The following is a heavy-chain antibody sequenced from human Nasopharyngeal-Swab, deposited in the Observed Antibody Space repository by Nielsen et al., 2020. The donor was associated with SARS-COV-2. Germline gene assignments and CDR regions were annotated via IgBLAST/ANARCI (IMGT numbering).Heavy chain of an antibody. D-gene: IGHD3-10*01. CDR2: ISGSGGST. J-gene: IGHJ4*02. CDR1: GFTFSSYA. V-gene: IGHV3-23*01. Sequence: GESLKISCAASGFTFSSYAMSWVRQAPGKGLEWVSAISGSGGSTYYADSVKGRFTIARDNSKNKLYLQMNSLRAEDTAVYYCAKVDYGSGSYSPYYWGQGTLVTVSS. CDR3: AKVDYGSGSYSPYY.